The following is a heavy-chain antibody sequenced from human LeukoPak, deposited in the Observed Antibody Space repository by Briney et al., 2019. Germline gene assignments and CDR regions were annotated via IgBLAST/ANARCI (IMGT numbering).Heavy chain of an antibody. CDR1: GFTFSSYA. CDR2: ISGSGGDT. Sequence: PGGSPRLSCAAFGFTFSSYAMGWVRQAPGKGLEWVSAISGSGGDTYYADSVKGRFTFSRDNSKNTLYLQMNSLRPEDTALYYCAKAVWFGEFDYYFFGLDVWGQGTTVTVSS. D-gene: IGHD3-10*01. CDR3: AKAVWFGEFDYYFFGLDV. J-gene: IGHJ6*02. V-gene: IGHV3-23*01.